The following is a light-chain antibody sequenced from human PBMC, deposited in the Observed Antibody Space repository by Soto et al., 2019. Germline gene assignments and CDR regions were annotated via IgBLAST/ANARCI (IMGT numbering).Light chain of an antibody. CDR2: EVT. CDR3: SSYTTSSTV. CDR1: SSDGADYKD. Sequence: QSALTQPASVSWSPGQSITISCTGTSSDGADYKDVSWHQQHPGKAPKLMIYEVTYRPSGVSNRFSGSKSGTTASLTISGLQAEDEAEYYCSSYTTSSTVFGTGTKLTVL. V-gene: IGLV2-14*01. J-gene: IGLJ1*01.